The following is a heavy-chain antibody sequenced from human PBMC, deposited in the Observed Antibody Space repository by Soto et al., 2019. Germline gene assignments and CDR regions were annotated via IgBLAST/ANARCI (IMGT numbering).Heavy chain of an antibody. CDR2: VSGSGDNT. CDR3: AIAAFPGDY. Sequence: GGSLRLSCAASGFTFDNYAMSWVRQAPGKGLEWVSAVSGSGDNTYYPDSVKGRFTISRDNAKNTLYLQMNSLRAEDTAVYYCAIAAFPGDYWGQGTLVTVSS. V-gene: IGHV3-23*01. J-gene: IGHJ4*02. CDR1: GFTFDNYA.